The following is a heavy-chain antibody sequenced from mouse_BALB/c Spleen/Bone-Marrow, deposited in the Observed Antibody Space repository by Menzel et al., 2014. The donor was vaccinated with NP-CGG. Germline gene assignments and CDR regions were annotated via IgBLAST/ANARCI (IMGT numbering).Heavy chain of an antibody. CDR1: GFTFSSFG. V-gene: IGHV5-17*02. Sequence: EVNVVESGGGLVQPGGSRKLSCAASGFTFSSFGMHWVRRAPEKGLEWVAYISSGSSTIYYADTVKGRFTISRDNPKNTLFLQMTSLRSEDTAMYYCASDYDYFDYWGQGTTLTVSS. CDR3: ASDYDYFDY. D-gene: IGHD2-4*01. J-gene: IGHJ2*01. CDR2: ISSGSSTI.